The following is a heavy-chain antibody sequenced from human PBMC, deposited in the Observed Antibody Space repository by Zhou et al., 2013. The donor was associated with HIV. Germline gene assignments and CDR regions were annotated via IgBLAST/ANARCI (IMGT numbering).Heavy chain of an antibody. V-gene: IGHV4-39*07. CDR3: VREGLALYCSVTSCNFDN. CDR2: VYFSGST. D-gene: IGHD2-2*01. J-gene: IGHJ4*02. Sequence: QVQLQESGPGLVKPSETLSLTCTVSGDSISSSTYYWGWIRQPPGKGLEWIGSVYFSGSTYYNPPLKSRVSISVNTSKNQFSLKLSSVTAADTAVYYCVREGLALYCSVTSCNFDNWGQGTLVTVSS. CDR1: GDSISSSTYY.